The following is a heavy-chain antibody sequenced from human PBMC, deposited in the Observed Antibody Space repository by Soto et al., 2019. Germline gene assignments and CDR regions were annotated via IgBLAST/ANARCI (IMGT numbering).Heavy chain of an antibody. Sequence: GSLRLSCAASGFTFSSYAMSWVRQAPGKGLEWVSAISGSGGSTYYADSVKGRFTISRDNSKNTLYLQMSSLRAEDTAVYYCAKDMGWLDHNWFDPWGQGTLVTVSS. V-gene: IGHV3-23*01. CDR3: AKDMGWLDHNWFDP. D-gene: IGHD3-10*01. CDR2: ISGSGGST. CDR1: GFTFSSYA. J-gene: IGHJ5*02.